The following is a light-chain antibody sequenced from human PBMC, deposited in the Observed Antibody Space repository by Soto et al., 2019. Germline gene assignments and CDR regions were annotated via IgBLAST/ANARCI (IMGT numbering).Light chain of an antibody. CDR3: QQYGSSPWT. V-gene: IGKV3-20*01. Sequence: EIVLTQSPGTLSLSPGERATLSCRASQSVSSNYLAWYQQTPGQAPRLLIYDASSRATGIPDRFSGSGSETDFTLTISRLDPEDFAVYYCQQYGSSPWTFGQGTKGEI. CDR2: DAS. CDR1: QSVSSNY. J-gene: IGKJ1*01.